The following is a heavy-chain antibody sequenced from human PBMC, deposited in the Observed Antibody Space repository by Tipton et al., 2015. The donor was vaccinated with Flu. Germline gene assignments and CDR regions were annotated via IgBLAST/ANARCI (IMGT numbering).Heavy chain of an antibody. CDR2: IYYSGST. CDR3: AGSAYSGYDRWFDP. Sequence: TLSLTCIVSGGSISSYYWSWIRQPPGKGLEWIGYIYYSGSTNYNPSLKSRVTISVDTSKNQFYLKLSSVTAADTAVYYCAGSAYSGYDRWFDPWGQGTLVTVSS. V-gene: IGHV4-59*08. CDR1: GGSISSYY. D-gene: IGHD5-12*01. J-gene: IGHJ5*02.